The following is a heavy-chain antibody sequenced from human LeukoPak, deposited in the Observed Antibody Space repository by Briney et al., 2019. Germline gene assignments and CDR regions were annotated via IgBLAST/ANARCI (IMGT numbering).Heavy chain of an antibody. CDR2: IIQDGSAK. D-gene: IGHD6-13*01. CDR3: ATGGRPGIAAAGTLTS. Sequence: GGSLRLSCTASGFTFSSYWMNWVRQAPGKGLEWVANIIQDGSAKFFVDSVGGRFTISRDNGKNSLYLQMNSLTAEDTAVYYCATGGRPGIAAAGTLTSWGQGTLVTVSS. CDR1: GFTFSSYW. V-gene: IGHV3-7*01. J-gene: IGHJ5*02.